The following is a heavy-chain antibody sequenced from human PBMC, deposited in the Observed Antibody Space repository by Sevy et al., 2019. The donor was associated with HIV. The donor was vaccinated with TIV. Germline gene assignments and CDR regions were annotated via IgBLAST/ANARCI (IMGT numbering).Heavy chain of an antibody. CDR2: INSDSDTM. CDR3: ARERVTYYDTSGYPYLLEAGFDY. V-gene: IGHV3-48*02. CDR1: GFPFNYYA. D-gene: IGHD3-22*01. J-gene: IGHJ4*02. Sequence: GGSLRLSCVASGFPFNYYAMNWVRQAPGKGLEWILYINSDSDTMYYGDSVKGRFSISRDNAKNSLYLQMNSLIDEGTAGYYCARERVTYYDTSGYPYLLEAGFDYWGQGTLVTVSS.